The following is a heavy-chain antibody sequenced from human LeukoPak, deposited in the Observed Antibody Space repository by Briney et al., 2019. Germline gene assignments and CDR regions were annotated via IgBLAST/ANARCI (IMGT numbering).Heavy chain of an antibody. J-gene: IGHJ5*02. CDR1: GYTFTSYG. Sequence: ASVKVSCKASGYTFTSYGISWVRQAPGQGLEWMGWISAYNGNTNYAQKLQGRVTMTTDTSTSTAYMELRSLRSDDTAVYYCARDLFFGWYDFWTGYLTAYNWFDPWGQGTLVTVSS. V-gene: IGHV1-18*01. CDR2: ISAYNGNT. CDR3: ARDLFFGWYDFWTGYLTAYNWFDP. D-gene: IGHD3-3*01.